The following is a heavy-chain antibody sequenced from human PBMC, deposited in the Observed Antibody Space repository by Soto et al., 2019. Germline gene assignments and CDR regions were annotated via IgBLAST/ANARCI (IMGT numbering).Heavy chain of an antibody. CDR2: IMPIFRAP. D-gene: IGHD2-15*01. CDR1: GGAFSDYA. Sequence: QVQLVQSGAEVKKPGSSVKVSCKASGGAFSDYAFSWVRQAPGQGLEWLGGIMPIFRAPDYAQKFQGRVTITANEFTGTAYMVMNSLRSEVTAVYYCASWLKGPDIGNYYYGMDVWGQGPTVTVS. V-gene: IGHV1-69*12. CDR3: ASWLKGPDIGNYYYGMDV. J-gene: IGHJ6*02.